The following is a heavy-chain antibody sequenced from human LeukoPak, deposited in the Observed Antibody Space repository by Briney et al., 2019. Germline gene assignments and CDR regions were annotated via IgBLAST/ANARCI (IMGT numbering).Heavy chain of an antibody. V-gene: IGHV4-59*08. J-gene: IGHJ4*02. CDR2: IYYSGST. CDR1: GGSISSYY. Sequence: PSETLSLTCTVSGGSISSYYWSWIRQPPGKGLEWIGYIYYSGSTNYNPSLKSRVTISVDTPKNQFSLKLSSVTAADTAVYYCARHGAYYDFWSGYDYFDYWGQGTLVTVSS. CDR3: ARHGAYYDFWSGYDYFDY. D-gene: IGHD3-3*01.